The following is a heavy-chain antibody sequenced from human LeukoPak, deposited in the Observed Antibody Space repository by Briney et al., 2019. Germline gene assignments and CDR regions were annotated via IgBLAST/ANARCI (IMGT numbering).Heavy chain of an antibody. D-gene: IGHD1-26*01. CDR1: GYTFSDFY. CDR2: INPHGGVT. Sequence: ASVKVSCKASGYTFSDFYIHWVRQAPGQRLEWLGWINPHGGVTEYSQKFHGRVTMTRDTSISTAYMELSGLTSDDAALYYCGRGQAWVDLIDYWGQGTQVTVSS. CDR3: GRGQAWVDLIDY. V-gene: IGHV1-2*02. J-gene: IGHJ4*02.